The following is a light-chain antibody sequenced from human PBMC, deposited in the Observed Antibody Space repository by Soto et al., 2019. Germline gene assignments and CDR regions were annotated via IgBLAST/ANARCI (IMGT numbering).Light chain of an antibody. CDR1: SSDVGSYSV. V-gene: IGLV2-23*01. CDR2: EGS. Sequence: QSALTQPASVSGSPGQSITISCGGTSSDVGSYSVVSWYQQHPGKAPKLIIYEGSERPSGVSDRFSGSKSGNTASLTISGLQAEDEADYYCFSYVGSTTLRIFGGGTKLTVL. J-gene: IGLJ2*01. CDR3: FSYVGSTTLRI.